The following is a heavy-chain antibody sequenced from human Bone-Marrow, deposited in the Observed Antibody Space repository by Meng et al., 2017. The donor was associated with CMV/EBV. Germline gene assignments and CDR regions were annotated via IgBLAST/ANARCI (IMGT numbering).Heavy chain of an antibody. V-gene: IGHV3-30*03. J-gene: IGHJ3*02. CDR1: GFTFSSYS. CDR2: ISYDGSNK. D-gene: IGHD1-26*01. CDR3: AAWDDAFDI. Sequence: GESLKISCAASGFTFSSYSMNWVRQAPGKGLEWVAVISYDGSNKYYADSVKGRFTISRDNSKNTLYLQMNSLRAEDTAVYYCAAWDDAFDIWGQGTMVTVSS.